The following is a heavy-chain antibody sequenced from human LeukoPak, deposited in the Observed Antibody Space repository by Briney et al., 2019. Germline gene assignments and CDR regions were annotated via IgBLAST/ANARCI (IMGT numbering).Heavy chain of an antibody. CDR2: ISSSGSTI. D-gene: IGHD2-2*02. V-gene: IGHV3-11*01. CDR3: AREIRLGYCSSTSCYRETGFDY. Sequence: GGSLRLSCAASGFTFSDYYMSWIRQAPGKGLEWVSYISSSGSTIYYADSVKGRFTISRDNAKNSLYLQMNSLRAEDTAVYYCAREIRLGYCSSTSCYRETGFDYWGQGTLVTVSS. CDR1: GFTFSDYY. J-gene: IGHJ4*02.